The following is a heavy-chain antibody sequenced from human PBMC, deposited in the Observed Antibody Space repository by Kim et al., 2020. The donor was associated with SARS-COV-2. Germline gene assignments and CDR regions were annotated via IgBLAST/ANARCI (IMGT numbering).Heavy chain of an antibody. Sequence: GGSLRLSCAASGFTFDDYAMHWVRQAPGKGLEWVSGISWNSGSIGYADSVKGRFTISRDNAKNPLYLQMNSLRAEDTALYYCAKGHYYYYYMDVWGKGTT. CDR3: AKGHYYYYYMDV. CDR2: ISWNSGSI. J-gene: IGHJ6*03. V-gene: IGHV3-9*01. CDR1: GFTFDDYA.